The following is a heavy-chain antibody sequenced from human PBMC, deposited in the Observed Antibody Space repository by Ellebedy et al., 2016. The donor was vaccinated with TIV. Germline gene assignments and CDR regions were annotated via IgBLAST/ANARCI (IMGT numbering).Heavy chain of an antibody. CDR1: GFTFGRYW. Sequence: HTGGSLRLXCVASGFTFGRYWMHWVRQAPGNKLVWVSRIKSDGGGTTYADSVKGRFTTSRDNARNTLYLQMNSLRGEDTAVYFCARDRGDYSISGPWGQGTLVTVSS. CDR3: ARDRGDYSISGP. CDR2: IKSDGGGT. V-gene: IGHV3-74*01. J-gene: IGHJ5*02. D-gene: IGHD4-11*01.